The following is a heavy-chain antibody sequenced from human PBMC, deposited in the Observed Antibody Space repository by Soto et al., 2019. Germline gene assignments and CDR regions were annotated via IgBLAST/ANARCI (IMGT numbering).Heavy chain of an antibody. Sequence: QVHLVQSGAEVKKPGASVKVSCKASGYTFTSYGITWVRQAPGQGLEWMGWISAHNGNTDYAQKLQGRVIVTRDTSTSTAYMELRSLRSDDTAGYYCARGRYGDYWGQGALVTVSS. D-gene: IGHD1-1*01. V-gene: IGHV1-18*01. J-gene: IGHJ4*02. CDR3: ARGRYGDY. CDR2: ISAHNGNT. CDR1: GYTFTSYG.